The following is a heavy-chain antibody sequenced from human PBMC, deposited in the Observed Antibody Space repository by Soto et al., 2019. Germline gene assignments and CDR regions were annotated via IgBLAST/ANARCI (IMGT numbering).Heavy chain of an antibody. CDR2: IYYSGST. CDR1: GGSISSYY. CDR3: AREDSSGYGIDY. D-gene: IGHD3-22*01. V-gene: IGHV4-59*01. J-gene: IGHJ4*02. Sequence: SETLSLTCTVSGGSISSYYWSWIRQPPGKGLEWIGYIYYSGSTNYNPSLKSRVTISVDTSKNQFSLKLSSVTAADTAVYYCAREDSSGYGIDYWGQGTLVTVSS.